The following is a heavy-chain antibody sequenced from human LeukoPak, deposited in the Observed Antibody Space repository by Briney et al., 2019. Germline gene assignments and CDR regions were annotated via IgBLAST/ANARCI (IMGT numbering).Heavy chain of an antibody. Sequence: PGGSLRLSCAASGFTFSSYAMHWVRQAPGKGLEYVSAISSNGGSTYYANSVKGRFTISRDNSKNTLYLQMGSLRAEDTAVYYCARVGSDGGYYFDYWGQGTLVTVSS. J-gene: IGHJ4*02. CDR1: GFTFSSYA. V-gene: IGHV3-64*01. CDR2: ISSNGGST. CDR3: ARVGSDGGYYFDY. D-gene: IGHD2-15*01.